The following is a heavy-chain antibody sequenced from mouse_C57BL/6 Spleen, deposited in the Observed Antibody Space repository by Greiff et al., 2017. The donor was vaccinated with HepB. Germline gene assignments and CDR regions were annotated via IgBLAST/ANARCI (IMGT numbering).Heavy chain of an antibody. V-gene: IGHV1-82*01. CDR3: ASPITTVVADYFDY. D-gene: IGHD1-1*01. J-gene: IGHJ2*01. Sequence: VQLQQSGPELVKPGASVKISCKASGYAFSSSWMNWVKQRPGKGLEWIGRIYPGDGDTNYNGKFKGKATLTADKSSSTAYMQLRSLTSEDSAVYFCASPITTVVADYFDYWGQGTTLTVSS. CDR1: GYAFSSSW. CDR2: IYPGDGDT.